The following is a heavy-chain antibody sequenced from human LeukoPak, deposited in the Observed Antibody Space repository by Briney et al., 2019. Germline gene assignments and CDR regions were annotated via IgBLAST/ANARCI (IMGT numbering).Heavy chain of an antibody. CDR3: ARDGGAYCSGGSCYEVDAFDI. J-gene: IGHJ3*02. V-gene: IGHV3-48*02. D-gene: IGHD2-15*01. Sequence: GGSLRLSCAASGFTFSSYSMNWVRQAPGKGLEWVSYISSSSSTIYYADSVKGRFTISRDNAKNPLYLQMNSLRDEDTAVYYCARDGGAYCSGGSCYEVDAFDIWGQGTMVTVSS. CDR1: GFTFSSYS. CDR2: ISSSSSTI.